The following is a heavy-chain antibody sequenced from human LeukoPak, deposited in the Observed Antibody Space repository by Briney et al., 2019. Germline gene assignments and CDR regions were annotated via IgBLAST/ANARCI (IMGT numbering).Heavy chain of an antibody. J-gene: IGHJ4*02. CDR3: ARPEYSNGWYPY. V-gene: IGHV4-39*01. CDR1: GGSISSSSYY. Sequence: SETLSLTCTVSGGSISSSSYYWGWIRQPPGKGLERIGNIYYSGSTYYNPSLKSRVTISVDTSKNQLSLKLTSVTAADTAVYYCARPEYSNGWYPYWSQGALVTVSS. CDR2: IYYSGST. D-gene: IGHD6-19*01.